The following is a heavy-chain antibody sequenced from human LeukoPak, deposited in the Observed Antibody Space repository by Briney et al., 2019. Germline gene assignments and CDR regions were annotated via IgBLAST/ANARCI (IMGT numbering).Heavy chain of an antibody. CDR1: GFTFRNYW. J-gene: IGHJ6*02. CDR2: INRDGSER. V-gene: IGHV3-7*03. Sequence: GGSLRLSCAASGFTFRNYWMTWLRQAPGKGLEWVANINRDGSERYYVDSVKGRFTISRDDAKSSLYLQMNSLRAEDTAVYYCARRNAMAVWGQGPTVIVFS. CDR3: ARRNAMAV.